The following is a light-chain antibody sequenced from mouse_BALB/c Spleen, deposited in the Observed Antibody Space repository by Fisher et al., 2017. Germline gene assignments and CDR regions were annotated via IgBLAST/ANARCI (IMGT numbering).Light chain of an antibody. J-gene: IGKJ5*01. V-gene: IGKV4-51*01. CDR1: SSVSSSY. CDR3: QQWSSYPLT. CDR2: DTS. Sequence: DIVMTQSPAIMAASLGQKVTMTCSASSSVSSSYLHWYQQKSGTSPKLWIYDTSKLASGVPARFSGSGSGTSYSLTISSMEAEDAATYYCQQWSSYPLTFGAGTKLELK.